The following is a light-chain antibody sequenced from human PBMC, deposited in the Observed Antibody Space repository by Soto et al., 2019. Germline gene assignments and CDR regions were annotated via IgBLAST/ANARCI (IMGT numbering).Light chain of an antibody. CDR3: LEYSSSPTT. V-gene: IGKV3-20*01. Sequence: EIVLTQSPGTLSLSPGERATLSCRASQTVSSSYLAWYQQKPGQAPRLLIYDASSRATGIPARFSGSGSGTDFTLTINKLEPDDFAVYHCLEYSSSPTTFGQGTKVEIK. CDR2: DAS. J-gene: IGKJ1*01. CDR1: QTVSSSY.